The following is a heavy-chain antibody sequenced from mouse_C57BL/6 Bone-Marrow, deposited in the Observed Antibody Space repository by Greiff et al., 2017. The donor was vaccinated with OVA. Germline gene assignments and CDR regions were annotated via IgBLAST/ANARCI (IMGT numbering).Heavy chain of an antibody. CDR2: IDPSDSYT. V-gene: IGHV1-69*01. J-gene: IGHJ3*01. D-gene: IGHD3-2*02. CDR1: GYTFTSYW. Sequence: QVQLQQPGAELVMPGASVKLSCKASGYTFTSYWMHWVKQRPGQGLEWIGEIDPSDSYTNYNQKFKGKATLTVDKSSSTAYMQLSSLTSEDSAVYYCAREVDSSGPSWFAYWGQGTLVTVSA. CDR3: AREVDSSGPSWFAY.